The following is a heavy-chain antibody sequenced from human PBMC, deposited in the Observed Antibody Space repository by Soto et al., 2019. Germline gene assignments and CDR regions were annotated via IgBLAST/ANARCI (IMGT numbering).Heavy chain of an antibody. J-gene: IGHJ3*02. V-gene: IGHV4-59*02. Sequence: SEPLSITVTGSGGYVSSYCWSWIRQHPGKGLEWIGYIYYSGSTNYNPSLKSRVTISVDTSKNQFSLKLSSVTAADTAVYYCARDGYYYDSSGYSDDAFDIWGQGTMVTVSS. CDR3: ARDGYYYDSSGYSDDAFDI. D-gene: IGHD3-22*01. CDR2: IYYSGST. CDR1: GGYVSSYC.